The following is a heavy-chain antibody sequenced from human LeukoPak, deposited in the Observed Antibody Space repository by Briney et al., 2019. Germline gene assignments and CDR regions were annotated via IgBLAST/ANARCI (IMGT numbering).Heavy chain of an antibody. CDR1: GFTFSSYA. CDR3: VRLTAAGRRTDFDY. D-gene: IGHD6-13*01. Sequence: GRSLRLSCAASGFTFSSYAMHWVRQAPGKGLEWVAAISYDGSNRYYADSVKGRFTISRDNSKNTLYLQMNSLRTEDTAVYYCVRLTAAGRRTDFDYWGQGTLVTVSS. J-gene: IGHJ4*02. CDR2: ISYDGSNR. V-gene: IGHV3-30*04.